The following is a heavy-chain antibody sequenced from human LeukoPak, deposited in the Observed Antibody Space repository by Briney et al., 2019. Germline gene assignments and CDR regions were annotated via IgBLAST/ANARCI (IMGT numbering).Heavy chain of an antibody. CDR2: IYSGGST. CDR3: ARDAYYDSSGYYYYYYGMDV. Sequence: GGSLRLSCAASGITVSSNYMSWVRQAPGKGLEWDSVIYSGGSTYYADSVKGRFTISRDNSKNTLYLQMNSLRAEDTAVYYCARDAYYDSSGYYYYYYGMDVWGQGTTVTVSS. J-gene: IGHJ6*02. D-gene: IGHD3-22*01. CDR1: GITVSSNY. V-gene: IGHV3-66*01.